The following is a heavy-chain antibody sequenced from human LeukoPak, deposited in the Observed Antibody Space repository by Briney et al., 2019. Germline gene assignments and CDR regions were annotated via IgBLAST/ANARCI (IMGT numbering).Heavy chain of an antibody. Sequence: NPSETLSLTCTVSGGSISSYYWSWIRQPPGKGLEWIGYVYYSGSTNYNPSLKSRLTISVDTSKNQFSLKLTSVTAADTAIYYCARHQLTTVFRYFEYGFDNWGQGTLVTVS. CDR3: ARHQLTTVFRYFEYGFDN. D-gene: IGHD3-9*01. V-gene: IGHV4-59*08. CDR2: VYYSGST. CDR1: GGSISSYY. J-gene: IGHJ4*02.